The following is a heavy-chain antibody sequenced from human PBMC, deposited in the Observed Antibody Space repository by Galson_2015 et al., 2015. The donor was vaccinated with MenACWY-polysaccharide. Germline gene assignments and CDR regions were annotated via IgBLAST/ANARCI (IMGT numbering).Heavy chain of an antibody. CDR2: VPDDGSNE. Sequence: ALRLSCAASGFIFSHYGMHWVRQAPGMGLEWVSFVPDDGSNEYYEDSVRGRFLFSRDHSKNTVPLDMNSLRPEDTAVYYCATDSSRPLVGAPVSRFEYWGQGTLVTVSS. D-gene: IGHD1-26*01. CDR1: GFIFSHYG. CDR3: ATDSSRPLVGAPVSRFEY. V-gene: IGHV3-30*02. J-gene: IGHJ4*02.